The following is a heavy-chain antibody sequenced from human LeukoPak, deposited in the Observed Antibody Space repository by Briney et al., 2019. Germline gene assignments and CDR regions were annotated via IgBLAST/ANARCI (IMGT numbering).Heavy chain of an antibody. J-gene: IGHJ6*02. Sequence: GGSLRLSCVASGFTFSSSGIHWVRQAPGKGLEWAAVISYDGNNKYYADSVKGRFTISRDNSKNTLYLQMNSLRAEDTAVYYCAKSPRGIAPYYYYGMDVWGQGTTVTVSS. V-gene: IGHV3-30*18. CDR2: ISYDGNNK. CDR1: GFTFSSSG. CDR3: AKSPRGIAPYYYYGMDV. D-gene: IGHD2-21*01.